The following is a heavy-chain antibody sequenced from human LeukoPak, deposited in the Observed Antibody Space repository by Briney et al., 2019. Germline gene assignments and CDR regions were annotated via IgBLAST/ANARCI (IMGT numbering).Heavy chain of an antibody. CDR3: ARAVKYYYDRSDEYFDY. CDR2: IYYSGST. J-gene: IGHJ4*02. Sequence: NPSETLSLTCTVSGGSISSYYWSWIRQPPGKGLGWIGYIYYSGSTNYNPSLKSRVTISVDTSKNQFSLKLRSVTAADTAVYYCARAVKYYYDRSDEYFDYWGQGTLVTVSS. V-gene: IGHV4-59*01. CDR1: GGSISSYY. D-gene: IGHD3-22*01.